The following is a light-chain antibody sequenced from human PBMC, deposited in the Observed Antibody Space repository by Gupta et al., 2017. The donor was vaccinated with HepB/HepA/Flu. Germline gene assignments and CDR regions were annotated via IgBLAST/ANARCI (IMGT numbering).Light chain of an antibody. CDR2: YDS. CDR3: QVWDDYSFHLV. Sequence: SYVLTQPPSVSVAPGQTAEITCGGDNIGRKSVFWYQQKPGQAPVLLIYYDSDRPSGIPERFSGSNSGNTATLTINRVEVGDAADYYCQVWDDYSFHLVFGGGTKLTVL. V-gene: IGLV3-21*04. J-gene: IGLJ2*01. CDR1: NIGRKS.